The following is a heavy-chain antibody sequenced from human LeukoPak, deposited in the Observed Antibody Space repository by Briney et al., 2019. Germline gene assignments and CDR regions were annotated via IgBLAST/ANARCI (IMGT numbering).Heavy chain of an antibody. J-gene: IGHJ4*02. CDR2: IYYSGST. CDR3: ARGLSKSDY. V-gene: IGHV4-39*01. D-gene: IGHD3-16*02. Sequence: PSETLSLTCTVSGGSISSSSYYWGWIRQPPGTGLEWIGSIYYSGSTYYNPSLKSRVTISVDTSKNQFSLKLSSVTAADTAVYYCARGLSKSDYWGQGTLVTVSS. CDR1: GGSISSSSYY.